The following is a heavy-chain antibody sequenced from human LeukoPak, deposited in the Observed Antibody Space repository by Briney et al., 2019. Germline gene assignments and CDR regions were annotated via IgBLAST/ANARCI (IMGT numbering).Heavy chain of an antibody. D-gene: IGHD3-16*01. Sequence: PSETLSLTCTVSGISISPYYWPWIRQPAGKGLEWIGRTIPASGSMNYNPSLKSRVTMSVDTSKHQLSLEVTSVTAADTAVYYCMKDGPSWGLLWGLGTLVTVSS. CDR2: TIPASGSM. V-gene: IGHV4-4*07. CDR3: MKDGPSWGLL. J-gene: IGHJ4*02. CDR1: GISISPYY.